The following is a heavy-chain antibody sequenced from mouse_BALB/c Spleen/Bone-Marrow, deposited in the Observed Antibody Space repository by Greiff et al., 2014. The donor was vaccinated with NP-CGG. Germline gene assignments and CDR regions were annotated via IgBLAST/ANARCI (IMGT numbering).Heavy chain of an antibody. Sequence: EVQVVESGGDLVKPGGSLKLSCATSGFTFSNYDVSWVCQTPDKRLEWVTIISSGVSHTYYPDSVKGRFTISRDNAKNTLYLQMSSLKSEDTAMYFCARHNYGYFAMDDWGQGTSVTVSS. CDR3: ARHNYGYFAMDD. J-gene: IGHJ4*01. CDR2: ISSGVSHT. CDR1: GFTFSNYD. D-gene: IGHD1-1*01. V-gene: IGHV5-6*01.